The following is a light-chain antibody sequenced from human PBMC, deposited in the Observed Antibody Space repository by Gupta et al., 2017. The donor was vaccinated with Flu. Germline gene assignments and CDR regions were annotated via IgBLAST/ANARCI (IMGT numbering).Light chain of an antibody. V-gene: IGKV3-20*01. CDR3: QHYGSSPPWT. J-gene: IGKJ1*01. CDR1: QSVSSIY. CDR2: GAT. Sequence: TLSLPPGERATLSCRTSQSVSSIYLGWYQQKPGQAPRLLIYGATRRASGIPDRFSGSGSGADFTLTITRLEPEDSALYYCQHYGSSPPWTFGQGTKVEIK.